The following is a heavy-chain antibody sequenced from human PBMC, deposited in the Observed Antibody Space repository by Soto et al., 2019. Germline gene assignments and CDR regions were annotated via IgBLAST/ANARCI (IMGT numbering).Heavy chain of an antibody. CDR3: ARDREYYYDSSGNYYYHYGLDV. V-gene: IGHV1-18*04. Sequence: ASVKVSCKASGYTFTDYGISWVRQAPGQGLEWMGWISGYNGNTKYAQKFQGRVTMTTDTPTNTAYVELRSLRSDDTAVYYCARDREYYYDSSGNYYYHYGLDVWAKGPRSPSP. D-gene: IGHD3-22*01. J-gene: IGHJ6*02. CDR2: ISGYNGNT. CDR1: GYTFTDYG.